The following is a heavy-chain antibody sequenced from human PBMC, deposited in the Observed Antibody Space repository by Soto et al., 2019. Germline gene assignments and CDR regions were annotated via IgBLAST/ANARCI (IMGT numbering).Heavy chain of an antibody. Sequence: GGSLRLSCAASGFTFSSYAMSWVRQAPGKGLEWVSAISGSGGSTYYADSVKGRFTISRDNSKNTLYLQMNSLRDEDTAVYYCAKDWYYDSSVYGHPDFDYWGQGTLVSVSS. J-gene: IGHJ4*02. CDR2: ISGSGGST. D-gene: IGHD3-22*01. V-gene: IGHV3-23*01. CDR3: AKDWYYDSSVYGHPDFDY. CDR1: GFTFSSYA.